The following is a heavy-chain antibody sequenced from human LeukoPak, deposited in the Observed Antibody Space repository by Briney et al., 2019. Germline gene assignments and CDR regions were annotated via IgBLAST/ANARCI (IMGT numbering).Heavy chain of an antibody. CDR1: GDSISYFY. J-gene: IGHJ6*03. CDR3: ARTTEAHSWQTRYFPYYMDV. V-gene: IGHV4-4*07. CDR2: FSSSGTT. D-gene: IGHD6-13*01. Sequence: PSETLSLTCSVSGDSISYFYWSWIRQAAGKGLEWIGRFSSSGTTDYNASLKSRVTMSVDTSKNQFSLKLSSVTAADTAVYYCARTTEAHSWQTRYFPYYMDVWGKGTTVTVSS.